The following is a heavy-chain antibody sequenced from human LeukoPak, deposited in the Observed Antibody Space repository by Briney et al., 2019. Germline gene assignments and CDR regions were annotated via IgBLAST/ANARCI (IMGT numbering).Heavy chain of an antibody. CDR3: ARDKNGDYPTTDY. Sequence: TAGGSLRLSCAASGFTFSSYSMNWVRQAPGKGLEWVSSINSSSSYIYYADSVKGRFTISRDNAKNSLYLQMNSLRAEDTAVYDCARDKNGDYPTTDYWGQGTLVTVSS. J-gene: IGHJ4*02. V-gene: IGHV3-21*01. CDR2: INSSSSYI. D-gene: IGHD4-17*01. CDR1: GFTFSSYS.